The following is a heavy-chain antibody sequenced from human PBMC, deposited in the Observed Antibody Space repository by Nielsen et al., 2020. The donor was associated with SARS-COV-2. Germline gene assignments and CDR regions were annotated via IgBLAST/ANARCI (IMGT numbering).Heavy chain of an antibody. D-gene: IGHD3-3*01. Sequence: GGSLRLSCAASGFTFSSYSMNWVRQAPGKGLEWVSSISSSSSYIYYADSVKGRFTISRDNAKNSLYLQMNSLRAEDTAVYYCARDQHPYYDFWSGWGYWGQGTLVTVSS. CDR1: GFTFSSYS. CDR2: ISSSSSYI. V-gene: IGHV3-21*01. J-gene: IGHJ4*02. CDR3: ARDQHPYYDFWSGWGY.